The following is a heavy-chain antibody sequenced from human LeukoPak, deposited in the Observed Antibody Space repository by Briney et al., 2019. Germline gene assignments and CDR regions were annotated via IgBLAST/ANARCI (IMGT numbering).Heavy chain of an antibody. CDR1: GYSIISAYY. CDR2: INHSGTT. V-gene: IGHV4-38-2*01. J-gene: IGHJ6*03. CDR3: ARGGAASYMDV. Sequence: SETLSLTCAVSGYSIISAYYWGWIRQPPGKGLEWIGSINHSGTTSYNPSLKSRVTISVDTSKNQFSLKLSSVTAADTAVYYCARGGAASYMDVWGKGTTVTVSS. D-gene: IGHD6-25*01.